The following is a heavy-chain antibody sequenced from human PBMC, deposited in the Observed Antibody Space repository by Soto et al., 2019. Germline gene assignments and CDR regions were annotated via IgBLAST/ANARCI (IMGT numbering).Heavy chain of an antibody. Sequence: SETLSLTCTVSGGSISSSSYYWGWIRQPPGKGLEWIGSIYYSGITNYNPSLKSRVTISVDTSKNQFSLKLSSVTAADTAVYYCARYHFDNIGYQADYCGPGTLVTVSS. CDR2: IYYSGIT. J-gene: IGHJ4*02. CDR3: ARYHFDNIGYQADY. D-gene: IGHD3-22*01. CDR1: GGSISSSSYY. V-gene: IGHV4-39*07.